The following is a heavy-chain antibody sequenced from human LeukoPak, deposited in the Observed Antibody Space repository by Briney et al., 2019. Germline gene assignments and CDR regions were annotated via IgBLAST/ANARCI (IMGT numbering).Heavy chain of an antibody. Sequence: ASVKVSCKASGYTFTGYYMHWVRQAPGQGLEWMGRINPNSGGTNYAQKFQGRVTMTRDTSISTAYMELSRLRSDDTAVYYCASGSARSPYYDFWSGPSGYGMDVWGQGTTVTVSS. CDR3: ASGSARSPYYDFWSGPSGYGMDV. V-gene: IGHV1-2*06. CDR1: GYTFTGYY. CDR2: INPNSGGT. J-gene: IGHJ6*02. D-gene: IGHD3-3*01.